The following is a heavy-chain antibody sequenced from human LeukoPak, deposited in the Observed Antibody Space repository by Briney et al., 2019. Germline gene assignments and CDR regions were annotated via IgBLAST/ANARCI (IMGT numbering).Heavy chain of an antibody. CDR1: GYTFTSYG. D-gene: IGHD2-2*01. CDR3: ARDIVVVPAAKVASAFDI. Sequence: ASVKVSCKASGYTFTSYGISWVRQAPGQGLEWMGWMNPNSGNTGYAQKFQGRVTMTRNTSISTAYMELSSLRSEDTAVYYCARDIVVVPAAKVASAFDIWGQGTMVTVSS. V-gene: IGHV1-8*02. J-gene: IGHJ3*02. CDR2: MNPNSGNT.